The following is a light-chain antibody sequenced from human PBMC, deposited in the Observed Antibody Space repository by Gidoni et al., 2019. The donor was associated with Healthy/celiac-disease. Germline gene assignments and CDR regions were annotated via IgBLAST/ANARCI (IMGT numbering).Light chain of an antibody. CDR1: SSDVGSYNL. CDR3: CSYAGSSTFEV. J-gene: IGLJ2*01. V-gene: IGLV2-23*02. Sequence: QSALTPPASVSGSPGQSITISCTGTSSDVGSYNLVSWYQQHPGKAPKLMIYEVSKRPSGVSTRFSGSKSGNTASLTISGLQAEDEADYYCCSYAGSSTFEVFGGGTKLTVL. CDR2: EVS.